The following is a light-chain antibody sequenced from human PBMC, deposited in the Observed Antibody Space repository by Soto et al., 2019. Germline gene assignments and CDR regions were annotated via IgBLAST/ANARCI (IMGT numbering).Light chain of an antibody. V-gene: IGLV2-14*01. CDR2: EVS. CDR1: SSDVGGYNY. CDR3: TSYIRSSTLDYV. Sequence: QSALTQPASVSGSPGQSITISCTGTSSDVGGYNYVSWYQQYPGKAPKLMIYEVSNRPSGVSNRFSGSKSGNTASLTISGIQAADEADYYCTSYIRSSTLDYVLGTGTKVTVL. J-gene: IGLJ1*01.